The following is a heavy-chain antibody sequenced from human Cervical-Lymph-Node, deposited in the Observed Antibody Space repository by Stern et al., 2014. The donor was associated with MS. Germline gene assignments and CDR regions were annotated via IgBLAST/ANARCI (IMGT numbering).Heavy chain of an antibody. Sequence: VQLVESGGGVVQPGRSLRLSCAASGFTFSYHAMHWVRQAPGKGLERVAVISYDGSDKNDAVTVKGRFTIARDKSRNTLYLQMNSLRVDDTAVYYCARGGAVATSDYYLDYWGQGILVTVSS. CDR3: ARGGAVATSDYYLDY. CDR1: GFTFSYHA. J-gene: IGHJ4*02. D-gene: IGHD5-12*01. CDR2: ISYDGSDK. V-gene: IGHV3-30*01.